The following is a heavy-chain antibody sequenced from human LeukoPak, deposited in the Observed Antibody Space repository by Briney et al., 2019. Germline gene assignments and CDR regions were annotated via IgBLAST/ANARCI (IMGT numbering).Heavy chain of an antibody. Sequence: GGSLRLSCTASGFTFNNYGMHWVRQAPGKGLEWVAVISYDGRNIHYPDSVKGRFTISRDISTDTLWLQMDSLRTEDTAVYYCAKGPLRGTAAAIDYWGQGTLVTVSS. CDR2: ISYDGRNI. V-gene: IGHV3-30*18. D-gene: IGHD2-2*01. CDR3: AKGPLRGTAAAIDY. J-gene: IGHJ4*02. CDR1: GFTFNNYG.